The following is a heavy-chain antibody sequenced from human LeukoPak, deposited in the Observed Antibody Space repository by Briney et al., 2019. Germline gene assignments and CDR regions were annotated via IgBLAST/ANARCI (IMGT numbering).Heavy chain of an antibody. Sequence: ASVKVSCKASGYTFTSYDINWVRQATGQGLEWMGWMNPNSGNTGYAQKFQGRVTMTRNTSISTAYMELSSLRSEDTAVYYCARGSKVGRYFDWLLYYYYMDVWGKGTTVTVSS. J-gene: IGHJ6*03. CDR2: MNPNSGNT. CDR3: ARGSKVGRYFDWLLYYYYMDV. V-gene: IGHV1-8*01. D-gene: IGHD3-9*01. CDR1: GYTFTSYD.